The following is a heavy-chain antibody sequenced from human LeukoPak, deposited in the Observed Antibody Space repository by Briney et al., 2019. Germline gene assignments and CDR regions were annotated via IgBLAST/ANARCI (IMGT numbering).Heavy chain of an antibody. CDR3: AKVYVWNEYYFDY. V-gene: IGHV3-48*01. D-gene: IGHD1-1*01. Sequence: PGGSLRLSCAASGFTFSSYNMNWVRQAPGKGLEWVSYISSSSRTIYYADSVKGRFTISRDNSKNTLYLQMNSLRAEDTAVYYCAKVYVWNEYYFDYWGQGTLVTVSS. J-gene: IGHJ4*02. CDR2: ISSSSRTI. CDR1: GFTFSSYN.